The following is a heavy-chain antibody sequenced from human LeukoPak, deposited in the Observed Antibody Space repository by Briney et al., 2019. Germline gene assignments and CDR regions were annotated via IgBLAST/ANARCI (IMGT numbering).Heavy chain of an antibody. V-gene: IGHV1-2*02. CDR1: GYTFTGYY. CDR3: ASRSIVVVPAAMRVDY. D-gene: IGHD2-2*01. Sequence: ASVKVSCKASGYTFTGYYMHWVRQAPGQGLEWMGWINPNSGGTNYAQKFQGRVTMTRDTSTSTAYMELSRLRSDDTAVYYCASRSIVVVPAAMRVDYWGQGTLVTVSS. CDR2: INPNSGGT. J-gene: IGHJ4*02.